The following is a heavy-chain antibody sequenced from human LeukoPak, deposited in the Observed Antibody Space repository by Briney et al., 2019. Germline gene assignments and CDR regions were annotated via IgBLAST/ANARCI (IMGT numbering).Heavy chain of an antibody. D-gene: IGHD6-13*01. CDR1: GGSFSGYY. CDR3: AIQGYSSSWTPRYYYYYGMDV. J-gene: IGHJ6*02. V-gene: IGHV4-34*01. CDR2: INHSGST. Sequence: PSETLSLTCAVYGGSFSGYYWSWIRQPPGKGLEWIGEINHSGSTYYNPSLKSRVTISVDPSKNQFSLKLSSVTAADTAVYYCAIQGYSSSWTPRYYYYYGMDVWGQGTTVTVSS.